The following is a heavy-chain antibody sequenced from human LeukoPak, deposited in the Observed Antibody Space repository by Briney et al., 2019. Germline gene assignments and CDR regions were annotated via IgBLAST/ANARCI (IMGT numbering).Heavy chain of an antibody. CDR2: ISDTGSSA. Sequence: PGGSLRLSCVASGFTFTNYAMSWVRQAPGKGLEWVSVISDTGSSAYFADSVKGRFTISRDNSKNTLYLQMSSLRAEDTAVYYCAKVGNSSTYYPYYFDYWGQGTLVTVSS. J-gene: IGHJ4*02. D-gene: IGHD3-22*01. CDR3: AKVGNSSTYYPYYFDY. CDR1: GFTFTNYA. V-gene: IGHV3-23*01.